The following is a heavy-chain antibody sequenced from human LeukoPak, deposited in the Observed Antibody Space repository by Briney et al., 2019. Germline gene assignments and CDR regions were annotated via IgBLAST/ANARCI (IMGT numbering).Heavy chain of an antibody. CDR1: GFTFSSYW. D-gene: IGHD3-3*01. CDR3: ARDEYYDFWSGYFRGNRGAFDI. V-gene: IGHV3-7*01. J-gene: IGHJ3*02. Sequence: PGGSLRLSCAASGFTFSSYWMSWVRQAPGKGLEWVANIKQDGSEKYYVDSVKGRFTISRDNAKNSLYLQMNSLRAEDTAVYYCARDEYYDFWSGYFRGNRGAFDIWGQGTMVTVSS. CDR2: IKQDGSEK.